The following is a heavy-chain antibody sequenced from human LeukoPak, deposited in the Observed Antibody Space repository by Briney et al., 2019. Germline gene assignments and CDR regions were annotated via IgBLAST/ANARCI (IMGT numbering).Heavy chain of an antibody. CDR3: TRDRRDGYNYVDY. V-gene: IGHV4-59*01. J-gene: IGHJ4*02. Sequence: SETLSLTCTVSGGHINPYYWIWIRQPPGKGLEWIGYISYSESTNYNPSLKSRITISVDTSKNQISLKLNSVTAADTAVYYCTRDRRDGYNYVDYWGQGTLVTVSS. CDR1: GGHINPYY. D-gene: IGHD5-24*01. CDR2: ISYSEST.